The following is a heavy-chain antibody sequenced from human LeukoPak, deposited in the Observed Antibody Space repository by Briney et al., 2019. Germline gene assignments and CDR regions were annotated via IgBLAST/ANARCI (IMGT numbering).Heavy chain of an antibody. CDR2: IYYSEST. D-gene: IGHD3-10*01. CDR1: GGSISSYY. J-gene: IGHJ3*02. Sequence: SETLSLTCTVSGGSISSYYWSWIRQPPGKGPEWIGYIYYSESTNYNPSLKSRVTIRVDTSKNQFSLKLSSVTAADTAVYYCARVGSYGSGRRYDAFDIWGQGTVVTVSS. CDR3: ARVGSYGSGRRYDAFDI. V-gene: IGHV4-59*01.